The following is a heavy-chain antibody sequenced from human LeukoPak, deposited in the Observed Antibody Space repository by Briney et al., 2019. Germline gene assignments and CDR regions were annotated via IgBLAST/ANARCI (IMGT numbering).Heavy chain of an antibody. J-gene: IGHJ5*02. Sequence: ASVEVSCKAPGGYYMHWVRQAHGQGLEWMGWIDPNSGDTTYAQKFQGRVTMTRDTSIGTVFMDLNSLRSDDTAVYFCTREGVAPTTDGSGRILGGWLDPWGQGTLVTVSS. CDR2: IDPNSGDT. CDR3: TREGVAPTTDGSGRILGGWLDP. V-gene: IGHV1-2*02. D-gene: IGHD3-10*01. CDR1: GGYY.